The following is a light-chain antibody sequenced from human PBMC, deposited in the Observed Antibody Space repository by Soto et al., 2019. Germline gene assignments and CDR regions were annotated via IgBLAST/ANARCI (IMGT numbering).Light chain of an antibody. CDR2: EGS. CDR3: SSYAGSSTLV. Sequence: QSVLTQPASVSGSPGQSITTSCTGTSSDVGSYNLVPWYQQHPGKAPKLMIYEGSKRPSGVSNRFSGSKSGNTASLTISGLQAEEEADYYCSSYAGSSTLVFGTGTKVTVL. V-gene: IGLV2-23*01. CDR1: SSDVGSYNL. J-gene: IGLJ1*01.